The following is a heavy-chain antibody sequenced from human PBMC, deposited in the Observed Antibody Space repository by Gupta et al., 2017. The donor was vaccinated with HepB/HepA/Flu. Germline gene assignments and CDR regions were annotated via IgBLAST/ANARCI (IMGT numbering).Heavy chain of an antibody. CDR1: GFTFSTYW. V-gene: IGHV3-7*04. CDR3: ARGPRGVVILFDY. CDR2: IKQDGSEK. Sequence: EVQLVESGGGLVQPGGSLRLSCAASGFTFSTYWMRWARQAPGKGLEWVANIKQDGSEKYYVDSVKGRFTISRDNAKNSLYLQMNSLRADDTAVYYCARGPRGVVILFDYWGQGTLVTVSS. D-gene: IGHD3-3*01. J-gene: IGHJ4*02.